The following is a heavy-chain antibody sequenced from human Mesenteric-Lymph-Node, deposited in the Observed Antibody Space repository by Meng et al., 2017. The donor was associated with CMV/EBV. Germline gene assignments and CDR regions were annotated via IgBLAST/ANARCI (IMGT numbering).Heavy chain of an antibody. D-gene: IGHD3-22*01. V-gene: IGHV1-18*01. CDR3: ARDRDYYDSSGYSRLHDYYVMDV. Sequence: ASVPVSCKSSGYILTSYGITWVRQAPAHGLEWMGWSSAYNGNTDYAQNLQGRVTMTTDTSTAYMEVRSLGSDDTAVYYCARDRDYYDSSGYSRLHDYYVMDVWGQGTTVTVSS. J-gene: IGHJ6*02. CDR1: GYILTSYG. CDR2: SSAYNGNT.